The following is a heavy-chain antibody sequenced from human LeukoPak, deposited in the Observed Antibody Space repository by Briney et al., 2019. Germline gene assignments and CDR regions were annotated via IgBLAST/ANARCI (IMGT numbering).Heavy chain of an antibody. J-gene: IGHJ4*02. CDR3: ARSGEVADTAMVTYYFDF. CDR1: GYTFTSYY. CDR2: VNPSGGST. V-gene: IGHV1-46*01. D-gene: IGHD5-18*01. Sequence: ASVKVSCKASGYTFTSYYMHWVRQAPGQGLDWMGIVNPSGGSTSYAQKFQGRVTMTRDTSTSTVYMEQSSLRSEDTAVYYCARSGEVADTAMVTYYFDFWGQGTLVTVSS.